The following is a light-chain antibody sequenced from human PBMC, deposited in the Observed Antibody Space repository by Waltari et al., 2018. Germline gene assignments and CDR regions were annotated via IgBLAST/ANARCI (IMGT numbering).Light chain of an antibody. CDR2: ASS. CDR1: QGISNY. V-gene: IGKV1-27*01. Sequence: DIQMTQSPSSLSASVGDRVTITCRASQGISNYSVWYQQKPGKVPKVLIYASSTLQSWVPSRFSGSGSGTDFTLTISSLQPEDVATYYCQKYNSAPLTFGPGTKVDIK. J-gene: IGKJ3*01. CDR3: QKYNSAPLT.